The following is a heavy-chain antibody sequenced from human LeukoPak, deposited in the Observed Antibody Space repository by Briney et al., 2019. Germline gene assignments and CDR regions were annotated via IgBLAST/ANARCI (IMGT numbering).Heavy chain of an antibody. Sequence: PGGSLRLSCEAYGFDFRIFEMNWVRQAPGKGLEWISYINPSGTIIYQADSVKGRFTISRDNAKNSLYLQMNSLRAEDTALYYCAKDIRGVIDYWGQGTLVTVSS. J-gene: IGHJ4*02. V-gene: IGHV3-48*03. D-gene: IGHD3-3*01. CDR3: AKDIRGVIDY. CDR2: INPSGTII. CDR1: GFDFRIFE.